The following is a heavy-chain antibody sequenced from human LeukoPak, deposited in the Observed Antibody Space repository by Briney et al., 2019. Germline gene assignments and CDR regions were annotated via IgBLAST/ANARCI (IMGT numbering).Heavy chain of an antibody. CDR3: ARINGMATMPFDY. V-gene: IGHV3-7*01. D-gene: IGHD5-24*01. CDR2: IKQDGSEK. CDR1: GFTFSSYG. Sequence: GTLRLSCAASGFTFSSYGMSWVRQAPGKGLEWVANIKQDGSEKYYVDSVKGRFTISRDNAKNSLYLQMNSLRAEDTAVYYCARINGMATMPFDYWGQGTLVTVSS. J-gene: IGHJ4*02.